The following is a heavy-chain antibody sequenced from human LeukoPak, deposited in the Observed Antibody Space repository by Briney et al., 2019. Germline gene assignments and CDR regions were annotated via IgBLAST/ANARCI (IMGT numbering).Heavy chain of an antibody. CDR1: GFTFSSYA. V-gene: IGHV3-23*01. Sequence: GGSLRLSCAASGFTFSSYAMSWVRQAPGKGLEWVTAISGGGGTTYYADSVKGRFTISRDNSKNMLYLQMNSLRAEDTAVYYCAKVGYCTSTSCYYYYMDVWGKGTTVTVSS. D-gene: IGHD2-2*01. CDR3: AKVGYCTSTSCYYYYMDV. J-gene: IGHJ6*03. CDR2: ISGGGGTT.